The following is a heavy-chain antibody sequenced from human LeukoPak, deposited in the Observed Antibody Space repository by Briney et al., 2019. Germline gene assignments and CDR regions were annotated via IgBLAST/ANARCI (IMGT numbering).Heavy chain of an antibody. V-gene: IGHV1-2*02. Sequence: GASVKVSCKTSGYTFTGYYVHWVRQAPGQGLEWMGWINPNSGGTKYSPKFQGRVTMTRDTSISTAYMELSGLTSDDTAVYYCARDAYAGFSSSWHEDHWGQGTLVTVSS. CDR3: ARDAYAGFSSSWHEDH. D-gene: IGHD2-2*01. J-gene: IGHJ4*02. CDR1: GYTFTGYY. CDR2: INPNSGGT.